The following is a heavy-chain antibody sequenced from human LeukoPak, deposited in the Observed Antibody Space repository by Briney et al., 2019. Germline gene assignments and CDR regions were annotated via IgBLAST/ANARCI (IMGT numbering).Heavy chain of an antibody. Sequence: ASVKVSCKASGYTFTSYYMHWVRQAPGQGLEWMGIINPSGGGTNYAQKFQGRVTMTRDTSTSTIYMDLSSLRSEDTAVYYCARVPGNYLIFDYWGLGTLVTVSS. D-gene: IGHD1-7*01. CDR3: ARVPGNYLIFDY. CDR1: GYTFTSYY. CDR2: INPSGGGT. V-gene: IGHV1-46*01. J-gene: IGHJ4*02.